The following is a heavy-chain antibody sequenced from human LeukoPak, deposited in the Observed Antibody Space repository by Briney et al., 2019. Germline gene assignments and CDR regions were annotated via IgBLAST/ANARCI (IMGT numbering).Heavy chain of an antibody. Sequence: GGLRLSCAATGFTVSNNYMSWVRQAPGKGLEWVSSISSSPNYMYYADSVKGRFTISRDNAKNSLYLQMNSLRAEDTAVYYCVTSGWSSWGQGTLVTVSS. V-gene: IGHV3-21*01. CDR3: VTSGWSS. CDR1: GFTVSNNY. D-gene: IGHD6-19*01. J-gene: IGHJ5*02. CDR2: ISSSPNYM.